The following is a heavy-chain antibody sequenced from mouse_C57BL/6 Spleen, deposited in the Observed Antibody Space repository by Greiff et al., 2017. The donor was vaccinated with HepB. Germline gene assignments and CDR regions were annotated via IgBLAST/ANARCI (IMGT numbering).Heavy chain of an antibody. J-gene: IGHJ3*01. CDR1: GYTFTSYW. Sequence: VQLQQSGAELVKPGASVKLSCKASGYTFTSYWMHWVKQRPGQGLEWIGMIHPNSGSTNYNEKFKSKATLTVDKSSSTAYMQLSSLTSEDSAVYYCARSGRGLLTLFAYWGQGTLVTVSA. CDR3: ARSGRGLLTLFAY. CDR2: IHPNSGST. V-gene: IGHV1-64*01. D-gene: IGHD2-3*01.